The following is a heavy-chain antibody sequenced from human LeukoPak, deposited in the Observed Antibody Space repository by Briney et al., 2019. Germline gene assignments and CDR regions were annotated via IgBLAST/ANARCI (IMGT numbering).Heavy chain of an antibody. V-gene: IGHV4-39*07. Sequence: PSETLSLTCTVSGGSISSSSYYWGWIRRPPGKGLEWIGSIYYSGSTYYNPSLKSRVTISVDTSKNQFSLKLSSVTAADTAVYYCARVNYFDYWGQGTLVTVSS. J-gene: IGHJ4*02. CDR1: GGSISSSSYY. CDR2: IYYSGST. CDR3: ARVNYFDY.